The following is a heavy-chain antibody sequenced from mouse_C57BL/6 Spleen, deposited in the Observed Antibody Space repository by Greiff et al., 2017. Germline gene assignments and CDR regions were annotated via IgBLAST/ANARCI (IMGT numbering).Heavy chain of an antibody. V-gene: IGHV1-9*01. J-gene: IGHJ1*03. CDR2: ILPGSGST. CDR1: GYTFTG. CDR3: ARTESWDAWYFDV. Sequence: QVQLKESGAELMKPGASVKLSCKATGYTFTGLEWIGEILPGSGSTNYNEKFKGKATFTADTSSNTAYMQLSSLTTEDSAIYYCARTESWDAWYFDVWGTGTPVTVSS. D-gene: IGHD4-1*01.